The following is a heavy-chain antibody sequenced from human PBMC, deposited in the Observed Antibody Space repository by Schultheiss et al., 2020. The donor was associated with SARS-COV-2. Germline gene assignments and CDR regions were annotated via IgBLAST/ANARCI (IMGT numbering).Heavy chain of an antibody. CDR3: ARDPIAVAAPFDY. CDR2: MNPNSGNT. Sequence: ASVKVSCKASGYTFTSYDINWVRQATGQGLEWMGWMNPNSGNTGYAQKFQGRVTMTRNTSISTAYMELSSLRSEDTAVYYCARDPIAVAAPFDYWGQGTLVTVSS. CDR1: GYTFTSYD. D-gene: IGHD6-19*01. V-gene: IGHV1-8*01. J-gene: IGHJ4*02.